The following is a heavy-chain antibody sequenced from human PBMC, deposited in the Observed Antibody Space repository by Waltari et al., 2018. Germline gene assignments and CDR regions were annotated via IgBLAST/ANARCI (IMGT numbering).Heavy chain of an antibody. CDR1: GGAIRTSSYY. CDR2: IYYSGIT. Sequence: QLQRQESGPGLGKPSETLSLTCTVSGGAIRTSSYYWGWIRQPPGTGRAWIGSIYYSGITYYHTSLKSRVTISLDTSKTQFSLTLRSVTAADTAVYSCAGEQPLFYFDYWGQGTLVTVSS. D-gene: IGHD2-2*01. CDR3: AGEQPLFYFDY. J-gene: IGHJ4*02. V-gene: IGHV4-39*07.